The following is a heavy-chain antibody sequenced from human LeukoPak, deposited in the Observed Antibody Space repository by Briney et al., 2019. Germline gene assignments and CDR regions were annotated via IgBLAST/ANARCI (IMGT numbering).Heavy chain of an antibody. CDR3: ARHGSVRIPVGP. CDR1: GGSISSYY. J-gene: IGHJ5*02. CDR2: IYATGST. V-gene: IGHV4-4*09. D-gene: IGHD3-10*01. Sequence: SETLSLTYTVSGGSISSYYWSWIRQPPGKGLEWIGYIYATGSTNYNPSLKSRVTISVDTSKNQFSLNLRSVTAADTAVYYCARHGSVRIPVGPWGREPWSSSPQ.